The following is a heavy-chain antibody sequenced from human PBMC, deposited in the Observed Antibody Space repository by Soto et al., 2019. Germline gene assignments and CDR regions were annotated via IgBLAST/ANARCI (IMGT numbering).Heavy chain of an antibody. D-gene: IGHD6-6*01. V-gene: IGHV4-59*01. CDR1: GGSISSYS. CDR2: IYYRGST. CDR3: ARARRIPSRLYFDY. J-gene: IGHJ4*02. Sequence: SETLSLTCIVSGGSISSYSWSWIRQPPGKGLEWIGHIYYRGSTNYNASLKSRVTMSIDTSKNQFSLQLSSVTAADTAVYYCARARRIPSRLYFDYWGQGTMGTVSS.